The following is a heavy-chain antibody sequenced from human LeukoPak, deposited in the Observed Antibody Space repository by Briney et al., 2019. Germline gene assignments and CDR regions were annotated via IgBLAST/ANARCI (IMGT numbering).Heavy chain of an antibody. CDR3: ARGVCSGTSCYWGHNWFDP. V-gene: IGHV1-46*01. Sequence: ASVKVSCKASGYTFTSYYIHWVRQAAGQGLEWMGIINPSGDGDSTSYAQKVQGRVTMTRDISTNTVYMELSSLRSEDTAVYYCARGVCSGTSCYWGHNWFDPWGQGTLVTVSS. CDR1: GYTFTSYY. CDR2: INPSGDGDST. J-gene: IGHJ5*02. D-gene: IGHD2-2*01.